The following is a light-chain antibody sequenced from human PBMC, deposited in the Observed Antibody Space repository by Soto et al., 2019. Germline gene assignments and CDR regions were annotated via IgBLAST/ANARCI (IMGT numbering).Light chain of an antibody. Sequence: QSALTQPASVSGSPGQSITISCTGTISDVGSYTLVSWYQQYPGQAPKLIIYQGTKRPSGVSSRFSGSKSGNTASLTISGLQAEDEDDYYCSSYEGNSNLVFGGGTQLTVL. CDR2: QGT. J-gene: IGLJ7*01. CDR3: SSYEGNSNLV. CDR1: ISDVGSYTL. V-gene: IGLV2-23*01.